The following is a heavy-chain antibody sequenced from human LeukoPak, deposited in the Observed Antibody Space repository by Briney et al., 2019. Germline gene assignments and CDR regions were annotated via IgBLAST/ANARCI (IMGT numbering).Heavy chain of an antibody. Sequence: GGSLRLSCAASGFTVSSNHMSWVRQAPGKGLEWVSVIYSSGSTYYADSVKGRFTISRDNAKNSLYLQMNSLRAEDTAVYYCAWSMDVWGKGTTVTVSS. CDR2: IYSSGST. J-gene: IGHJ6*03. CDR3: AWSMDV. CDR1: GFTVSSNH. V-gene: IGHV3-53*01.